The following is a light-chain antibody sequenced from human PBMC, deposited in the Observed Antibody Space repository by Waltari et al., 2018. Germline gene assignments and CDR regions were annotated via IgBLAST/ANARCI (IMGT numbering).Light chain of an antibody. CDR2: DVT. V-gene: IGLV2-11*01. CDR1: SRDCGDYNY. J-gene: IGLJ1*01. Sequence: QSALTQPRSVSGSPGQSVTISCTGPSRDCGDYNYVSWYQHHPGKTPKVMIFDVTKRPSGVPDRFSGSKSGNTASLTISGLQAEDEADYFCCSYAGSSLFVFGTGTKVTVL. CDR3: CSYAGSSLFV.